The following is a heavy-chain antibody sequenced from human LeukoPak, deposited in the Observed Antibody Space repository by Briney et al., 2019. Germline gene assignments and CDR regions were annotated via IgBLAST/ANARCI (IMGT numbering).Heavy chain of an antibody. D-gene: IGHD2-2*01. J-gene: IGHJ4*02. CDR1: GFTFSSYA. CDR3: AKDSTYSPGRYFDY. Sequence: GGSLRLSCAASGFTFSSYAMSWVRQAPGKGLEWVSAISGSGGSTYYADSVKGRFTISRDNSKNTLYLQMSSLRAEDTAVYYCAKDSTYSPGRYFDYWGQGTLVTVSS. CDR2: ISGSGGST. V-gene: IGHV3-23*01.